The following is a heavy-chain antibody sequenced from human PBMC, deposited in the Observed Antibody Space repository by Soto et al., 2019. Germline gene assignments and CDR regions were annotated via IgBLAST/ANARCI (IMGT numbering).Heavy chain of an antibody. CDR3: ARGGSGAFDI. Sequence: SETLSLTCTVSGGSISSSSYYWGWIRQPPGKGLEWIGSIYYSGSTYYNPSLKSRVTISVDRSKNQFSLKLSSVTAADTAVYYCARGGSGAFDIWGQGTMVTVSS. CDR1: GGSISSSSYY. D-gene: IGHD6-19*01. V-gene: IGHV4-39*07. J-gene: IGHJ3*02. CDR2: IYYSGST.